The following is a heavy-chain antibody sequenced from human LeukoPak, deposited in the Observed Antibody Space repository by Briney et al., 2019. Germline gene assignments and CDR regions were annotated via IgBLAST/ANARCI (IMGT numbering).Heavy chain of an antibody. Sequence: SVKVSCKASGYTFTGYYMHWVRQAPGQGLEWMGWINPNSGGTNYAQKFQGRVTMTRDTSISTAYMELSRLRSDDTAVYYCARRRQTLYYFDYWGQGTLVTVSS. CDR3: ARRRQTLYYFDY. CDR2: INPNSGGT. CDR1: GYTFTGYY. V-gene: IGHV1-2*02. J-gene: IGHJ4*02.